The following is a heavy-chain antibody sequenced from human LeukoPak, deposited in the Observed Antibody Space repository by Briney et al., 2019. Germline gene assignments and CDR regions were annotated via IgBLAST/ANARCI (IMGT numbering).Heavy chain of an antibody. Sequence: ASVKASCKASGYTFTDYYIHWVRQAPGQGLEWMGWINPTSGGTNYAQKFQARVTMTRDTSISAAYMELSSLRSDDTAMYYCARGNHLLTGTYFYYMDVWGTGTTVTLSS. CDR3: ARGNHLLTGTYFYYMDV. V-gene: IGHV1-2*02. J-gene: IGHJ6*03. D-gene: IGHD3-9*01. CDR2: INPTSGGT. CDR1: GYTFTDYY.